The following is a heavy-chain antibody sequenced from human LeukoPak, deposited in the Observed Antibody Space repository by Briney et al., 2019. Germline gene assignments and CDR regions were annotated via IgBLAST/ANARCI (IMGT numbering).Heavy chain of an antibody. CDR2: INHSGST. D-gene: IGHD3-9*01. CDR3: ARDPPRYFDRFDP. CDR1: GGSFSGYY. Sequence: SETLSLTCAVYGGSFSGYYWSWIRQPPGKGLEWIGEINHSGSTNYNPSLKSRVTISVDTSKNQFSLKLSSVTAADTAVYYCARDPPRYFDRFDPWGQGTLVTVSS. V-gene: IGHV4-34*01. J-gene: IGHJ5*02.